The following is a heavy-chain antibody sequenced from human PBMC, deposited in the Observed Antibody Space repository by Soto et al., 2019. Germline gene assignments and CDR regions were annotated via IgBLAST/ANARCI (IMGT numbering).Heavy chain of an antibody. J-gene: IGHJ4*02. D-gene: IGHD3-22*01. CDR3: AADYYDSSGYYNY. CDR1: GFTFTSSA. V-gene: IGHV1-58*01. CDR2: IVVGSGNT. Sequence: SVKVSCKASGFTFTSSAVQWVRQARGQRLEWIGWIVVGSGNTNYAQKFQERVTITRDMSTSTAYMELSSLRSEDAAVYYCAADYYDSSGYYNYWGQGTLVTVSS.